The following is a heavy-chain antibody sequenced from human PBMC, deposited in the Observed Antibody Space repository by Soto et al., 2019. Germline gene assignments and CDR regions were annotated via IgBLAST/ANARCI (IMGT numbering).Heavy chain of an antibody. CDR3: ARARQYYDCELDP. J-gene: IGHJ5*02. Sequence: QVQLQESGPGLVKPSQTLSLTCTVSGDSISRGAYYWTWIRQHPGTGLEWIGYISNNGRTYYNPSIKSRLPISLATSANHFSLELTSVTAADTAIYYCARARQYYDCELDPWGQGTLVTVSS. V-gene: IGHV4-31*03. CDR2: ISNNGRT. CDR1: GDSISRGAYY. D-gene: IGHD3-9*01.